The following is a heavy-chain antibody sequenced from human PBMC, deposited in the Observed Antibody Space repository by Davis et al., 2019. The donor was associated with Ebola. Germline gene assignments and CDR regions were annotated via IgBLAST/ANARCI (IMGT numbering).Heavy chain of an antibody. CDR1: GFTFGDYA. CDR2: IDGGITT. D-gene: IGHD3-9*01. CDR3: ARDALDFDWLFPTFDY. Sequence: PGGSLRLSCTASGFTFGDYAMSWFRQAPGKGLEWVSLIDGGITTYYADSVKGRFTISRDNSKNTLYLQMNSLRAEDTAVYYCARDALDFDWLFPTFDYWGQGTLVTVSS. V-gene: IGHV3-66*02. J-gene: IGHJ4*02.